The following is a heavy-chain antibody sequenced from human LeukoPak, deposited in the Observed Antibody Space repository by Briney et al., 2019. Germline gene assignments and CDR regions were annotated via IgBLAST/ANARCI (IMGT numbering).Heavy chain of an antibody. Sequence: SETLSLTCAVYGGSFSGYYWSWIRQPPGKGLEWIGEINHSGSTNYNPSLKSRVTISVDTSKNQFSLKLSSVTAADTAVYYCARLNYYGSGSKHAEYYYYYYMDVWGKGTTVTISS. CDR2: INHSGST. CDR3: ARLNYYGSGSKHAEYYYYYYMDV. D-gene: IGHD3-10*01. J-gene: IGHJ6*03. CDR1: GGSFSGYY. V-gene: IGHV4-34*01.